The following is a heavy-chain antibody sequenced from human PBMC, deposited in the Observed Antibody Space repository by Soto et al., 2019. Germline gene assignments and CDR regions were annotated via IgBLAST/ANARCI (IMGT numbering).Heavy chain of an antibody. D-gene: IGHD3-22*01. V-gene: IGHV3-33*01. Sequence: QVQLVESGGGVVQPGTSLRLSCTASGFTFSSYAMHWVRQAPDKGLEWVAVISYDGSETKYGDSVKGRFIISRDNSKNTLYVQLNALRVEDTAIYYCARDWVSSGYNSLDHWGQGTLVTVSS. CDR2: ISYDGSET. J-gene: IGHJ5*02. CDR3: ARDWVSSGYNSLDH. CDR1: GFTFSSYA.